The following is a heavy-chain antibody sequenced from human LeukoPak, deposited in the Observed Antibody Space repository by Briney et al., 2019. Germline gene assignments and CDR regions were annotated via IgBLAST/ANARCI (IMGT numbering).Heavy chain of an antibody. D-gene: IGHD6-19*01. CDR2: IYTSGST. CDR1: GGSISSYY. V-gene: IGHV4-4*07. J-gene: IGHJ4*02. Sequence: PSEALSLTCTVSGGSISSYYWSWIRQPAGKGLEWIGRIYTSGSTNYNPSLKSRVTMSVDTSKNQFSLKLSSVTAADTAVYYCARDVSSSGSSGWHKRKYDYFDYWGQGTLVTVSS. CDR3: ARDVSSSGSSGWHKRKYDYFDY.